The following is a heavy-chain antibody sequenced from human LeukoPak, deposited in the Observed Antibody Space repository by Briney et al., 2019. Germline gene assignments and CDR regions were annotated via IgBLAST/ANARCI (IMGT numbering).Heavy chain of an antibody. D-gene: IGHD6-19*01. CDR1: GGSISSYY. Sequence: SETLSLTCTVSGGSISSYYWSWIRQPAGKGLEWIGRICNDGSTNYNPSLKSRVTMSVDTSKKQFSLKLSSVTAADTAVYYCARGGIAVGGSDYWGQGTLVTVSS. CDR3: ARGGIAVGGSDY. V-gene: IGHV4-4*07. J-gene: IGHJ4*02. CDR2: ICNDGST.